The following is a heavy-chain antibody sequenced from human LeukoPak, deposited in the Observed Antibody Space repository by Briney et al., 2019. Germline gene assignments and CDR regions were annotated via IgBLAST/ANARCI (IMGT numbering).Heavy chain of an antibody. CDR1: GFTFSSYA. D-gene: IGHD3-22*01. CDR2: ISGSGGST. CDR3: AKDGRNYYDSSGYLDY. J-gene: IGHJ4*02. V-gene: IGHV3-23*01. Sequence: GGSLRLSCAASGFTFSSYAMSWVRQAPGKGLEWVSAISGSGGSTYYADSVKGRFTISRDNSKNTLYLQMNSLRAEDTAVYYCAKDGRNYYDSSGYLDYWGQGSLVTVSS.